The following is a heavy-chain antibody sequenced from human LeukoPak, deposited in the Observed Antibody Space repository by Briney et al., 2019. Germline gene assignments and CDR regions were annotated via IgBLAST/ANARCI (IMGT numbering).Heavy chain of an antibody. V-gene: IGHV4-39*01. CDR1: GGSISSSSYY. J-gene: IGHJ4*02. CDR3: ARKSYYYDSSGYGIDY. D-gene: IGHD3-22*01. Sequence: SETLSLTYTVSGGSISSSSYYWGWIRQPPGKGLEWIGSIYYSGSTYYNPSLKSRVTISVDTSKNQFSLKLSSVTAADTAVYYCARKSYYYDSSGYGIDYWGQGTLVTVSS. CDR2: IYYSGST.